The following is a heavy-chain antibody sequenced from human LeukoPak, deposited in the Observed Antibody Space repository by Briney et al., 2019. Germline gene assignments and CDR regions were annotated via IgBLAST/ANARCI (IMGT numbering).Heavy chain of an antibody. CDR2: ISSSGITI. J-gene: IGHJ4*02. CDR3: ARDSLYCSGGSCYSWNFDY. CDR1: GFTFSSYE. V-gene: IGHV3-48*03. Sequence: GGSLRLSCAASGFTFSSYEMNWVRQAPGKGLDWFSYISSSGITIYYADSVKGRFTISRDNAKKSLYLQMNSLRAEDTAVYYCARDSLYCSGGSCYSWNFDYWGQGTLVTVSS. D-gene: IGHD2-15*01.